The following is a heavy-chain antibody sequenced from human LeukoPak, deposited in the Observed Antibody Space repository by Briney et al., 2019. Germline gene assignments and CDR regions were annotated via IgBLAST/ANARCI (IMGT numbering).Heavy chain of an antibody. J-gene: IGHJ6*03. V-gene: IGHV3-48*04. CDR3: ARDRVFGIDPKNYYYYMDV. CDR2: ISSSSSTI. CDR1: GFNLNRFS. Sequence: GGSLRLSCVASGFNLNRFSMNWVRQAPGKGLEWVSYISSSSSTIYYADSVKGRFTISRDNAKNSLCLHMNSLRVEDTAVYYCARDRVFGIDPKNYYYYMDVWGRGTTVTVSS. D-gene: IGHD3-3*01.